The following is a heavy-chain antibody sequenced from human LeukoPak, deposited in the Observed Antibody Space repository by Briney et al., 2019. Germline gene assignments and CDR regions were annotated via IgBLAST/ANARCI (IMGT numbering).Heavy chain of an antibody. J-gene: IGHJ3*02. CDR2: IYYSGST. CDR3: ARDKGKYSSGWFAFGI. D-gene: IGHD6-19*01. V-gene: IGHV4-59*01. Sequence: SETLSLTCTVSGGSISSYYWSWIRQPPGKGLEWIGYIYYSGSTNYNPSLKSRVTISVDTSKNQFSLKLSSVTAADTAIYYCARDKGKYSSGWFAFGIWGQGTMVTVSS. CDR1: GGSISSYY.